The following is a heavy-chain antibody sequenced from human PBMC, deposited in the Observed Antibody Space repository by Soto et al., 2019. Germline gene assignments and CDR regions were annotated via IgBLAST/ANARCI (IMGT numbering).Heavy chain of an antibody. Sequence: QVQLVQSGAEVKKPGASVKVSCKASGYTFTGHYIHWVRQAPEQGPEWMGEIGPESGATRYAQKFQGRVTMSRDTSITTVYMDLNNLSPDDTAVYYCGRGRSGQLVVFYWGQGTPVTVSS. CDR3: GRGRSGQLVVFY. D-gene: IGHD1-26*01. V-gene: IGHV1-2*02. CDR1: GYTFTGHY. CDR2: IGPESGAT. J-gene: IGHJ4*02.